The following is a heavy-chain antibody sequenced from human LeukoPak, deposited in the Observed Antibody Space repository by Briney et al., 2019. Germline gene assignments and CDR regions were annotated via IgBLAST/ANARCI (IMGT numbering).Heavy chain of an antibody. CDR2: INNGGST. J-gene: IGHJ4*02. Sequence: SETLSLTCAVYGGSFSGYYWSWIRQPPGKGRGWIGQINNGGSTNYHPSLKSRVTISVDTSKTQFSLKLSSVPAADTAVYYCARVGTGYDILTGYYRVLKVFDCWGQGTLVTVSS. CDR1: GGSFSGYY. CDR3: ARVGTGYDILTGYYRVLKVFDC. V-gene: IGHV4-34*01. D-gene: IGHD3-9*01.